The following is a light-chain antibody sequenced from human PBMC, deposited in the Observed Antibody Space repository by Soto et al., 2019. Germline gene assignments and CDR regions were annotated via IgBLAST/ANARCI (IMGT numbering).Light chain of an antibody. CDR3: LQYDNWPRT. Sequence: EIVMTQSPATLSVSPGETATLSCRASQSVSSDLAWYQQKPGQSPRLLIYSASTRATGIPARFSGSGFGTEFSLIISSLQSEDLALYFCLQYDNWPRTFGQGTKVDIK. CDR1: QSVSSD. V-gene: IGKV3-15*01. J-gene: IGKJ1*01. CDR2: SAS.